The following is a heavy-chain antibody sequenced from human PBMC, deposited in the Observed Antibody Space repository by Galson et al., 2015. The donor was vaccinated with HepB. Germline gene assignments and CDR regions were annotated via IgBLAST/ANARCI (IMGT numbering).Heavy chain of an antibody. V-gene: IGHV4-34*01. J-gene: IGHJ4*02. CDR2: INHSGST. CDR1: GGSFSGYY. CDR3: ARGRIRGYSYGWVY. D-gene: IGHD5-18*01. Sequence: SETLSLTCAVYGGSFSGYYWSWIRQPPGKGLEWIGEINHSGSTNYNPSLKSRVTISVDTSKNQFSLKLSSVTAADTAVYYCARGRIRGYSYGWVYWGQGTLVTVSS.